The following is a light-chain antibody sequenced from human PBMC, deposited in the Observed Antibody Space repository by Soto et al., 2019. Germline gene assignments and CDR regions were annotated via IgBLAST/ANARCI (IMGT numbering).Light chain of an antibody. CDR1: SGSIASNY. V-gene: IGLV6-57*04. CDR2: EDN. J-gene: IGLJ2*01. Sequence: NFMLTQPHSVSESPGKTVTISCTRSSGSIASNYVQWYQQRPGSAPTPVIYEDNQRPSGVPDRFSGSIDSSSTSASLTTSGLKTEDEADYYCQSYDSSSVVFGGGTKVTVL. CDR3: QSYDSSSVV.